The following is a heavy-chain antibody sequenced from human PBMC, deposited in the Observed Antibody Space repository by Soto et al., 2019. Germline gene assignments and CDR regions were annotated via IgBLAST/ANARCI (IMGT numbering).Heavy chain of an antibody. Sequence: EVQLVESGGGLIQPGGSLRLSCAVSGFTVSNNYMSWVRQAPGKGLEGVSVIYSGGYTAYGDSVKGRFTISRDNSKNTLSPKLNSLRAVAAAVFLCERRPGGGGYGGQGTLVTVSS. D-gene: IGHD3-10*01. CDR2: IYSGGYT. J-gene: IGHJ4*02. CDR3: ERRPGGGGY. V-gene: IGHV3-53*01. CDR1: GFTVSNNY.